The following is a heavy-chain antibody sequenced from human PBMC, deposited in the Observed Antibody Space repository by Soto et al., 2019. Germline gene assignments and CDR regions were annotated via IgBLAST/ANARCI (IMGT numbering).Heavy chain of an antibody. V-gene: IGHV1-18*01. CDR1: GYMFISYG. CDR3: VRDLDGSGSYYTDY. Sequence: QVQLVQSGAEVKKPGASVKVSCKASGYMFISYGINWVRQAPGQGLEWMGWISAYNGNIKYAQNLQGRVTMTTDTSTSTDYMEMRSLRSDDTAVYYCVRDLDGSGSYYTDYWGPGTLVTVSS. J-gene: IGHJ4*02. CDR2: ISAYNGNI. D-gene: IGHD3-10*01.